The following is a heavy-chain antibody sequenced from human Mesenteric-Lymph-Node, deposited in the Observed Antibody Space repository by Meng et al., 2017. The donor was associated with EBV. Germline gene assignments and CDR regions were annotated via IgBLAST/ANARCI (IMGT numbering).Heavy chain of an antibody. D-gene: IGHD3-22*01. CDR1: GFTFSSYD. Sequence: ELQLLESGGGLAQRGGSLRLSCAASGFTFSSYDMTWVRQTPRKGLEWVSTISASDGSTNYAASVRGRFSISRDNSKNTLYLQMNSLRAEDTAVYYCATRHESSDIYRDWGQGTLVTVAS. CDR3: ATRHESSDIYRD. CDR2: ISASDGST. V-gene: IGHV3-23*01. J-gene: IGHJ4*02.